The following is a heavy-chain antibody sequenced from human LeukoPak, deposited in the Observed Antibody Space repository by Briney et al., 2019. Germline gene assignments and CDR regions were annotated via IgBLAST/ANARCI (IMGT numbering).Heavy chain of an antibody. J-gene: IGHJ5*02. CDR1: GYTFTGYY. V-gene: IGHV1-2*02. CDR3: AILLWFGELSVRWFDP. Sequence: GASVKVSCKASGYTFTGYYMLWVRQAPGQGLEWMGWINPNSGGTNYAQKFQGRVTMTRDTSISTAYMELSRLRSDDTAVYYCAILLWFGELSVRWFDPWGQGTLVTVSS. CDR2: INPNSGGT. D-gene: IGHD3-10*01.